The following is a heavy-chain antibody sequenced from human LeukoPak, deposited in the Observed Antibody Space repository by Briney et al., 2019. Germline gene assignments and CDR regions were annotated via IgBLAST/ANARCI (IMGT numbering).Heavy chain of an antibody. V-gene: IGHV3-66*01. CDR2: IYSGGST. CDR3: AKGTLMVRGVDYYFDY. D-gene: IGHD3-10*01. Sequence: GGSLRLSCAASGFTVSSNYMSWVRQAPGKGLEWVSVIYSGGSTYYADSVKGRFTISRDNSKNTLYLQMNSLRAEDTAVYYCAKGTLMVRGVDYYFDYWGQGTLVTVSS. J-gene: IGHJ4*02. CDR1: GFTVSSNY.